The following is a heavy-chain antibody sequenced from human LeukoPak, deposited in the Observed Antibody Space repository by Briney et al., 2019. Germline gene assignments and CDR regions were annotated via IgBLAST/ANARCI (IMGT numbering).Heavy chain of an antibody. CDR2: INHSGST. CDR3: ARGIAAAGPVDY. D-gene: IGHD6-13*01. J-gene: IGHJ4*02. Sequence: PSETLSLTCAVYGGSFSGYYWSWICQPPGKGLEWIGEINHSGSTNYNPSLKSRVTISVDTSKNQFSLKLSSVTAADTAVYYCARGIAAAGPVDYWGQGTLVTVSS. CDR1: GGSFSGYY. V-gene: IGHV4-34*01.